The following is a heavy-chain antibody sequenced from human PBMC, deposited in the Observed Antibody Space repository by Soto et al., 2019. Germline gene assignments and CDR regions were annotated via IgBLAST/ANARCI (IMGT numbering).Heavy chain of an antibody. D-gene: IGHD1-1*01. Sequence: GGSLRLSCAASGFTFSNYAMHWVRQAPGKGLEWVALTSYDGNNEYYTDSVKGRFTISRDNSKNTLFLQMNSPRPEDTAVYYCAKDKGVFNWATSYFDYWGQGAPVTVSS. CDR3: AKDKGVFNWATSYFDY. V-gene: IGHV3-30*18. CDR2: TSYDGNNE. J-gene: IGHJ4*02. CDR1: GFTFSNYA.